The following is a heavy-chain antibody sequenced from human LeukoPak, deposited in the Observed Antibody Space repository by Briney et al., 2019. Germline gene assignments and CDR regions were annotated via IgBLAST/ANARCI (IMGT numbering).Heavy chain of an antibody. CDR1: EFTFSSYA. J-gene: IGHJ4*02. CDR3: AKSGPEAYCGGDCYSFDY. D-gene: IGHD2-21*02. V-gene: IGHV3-23*01. Sequence: PGGSLRLSCAASEFTFSSYAMSWVRQAPGKGLEWVSAISGSGGSTYYADSVKGRFTISRDNSKNTLYLQMNSLRAEDTAVYYCAKSGPEAYCGGDCYSFDYWGQGTLVTVSS. CDR2: ISGSGGST.